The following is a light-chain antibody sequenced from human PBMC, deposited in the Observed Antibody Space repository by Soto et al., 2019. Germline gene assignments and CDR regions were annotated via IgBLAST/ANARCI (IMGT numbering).Light chain of an antibody. CDR2: DAS. CDR1: QDITNY. CDR3: QQYVNLPRT. J-gene: IGKJ5*01. Sequence: DIRMTQSPSSLSASVGDRVTITCQASQDITNYLNWYQQKPGKAPKLLIYDASNLERGVPSRFSGSGSGTDFTFTISGLLPEDIATYYCQQYVNLPRTFGQGTRLEIK. V-gene: IGKV1-33*01.